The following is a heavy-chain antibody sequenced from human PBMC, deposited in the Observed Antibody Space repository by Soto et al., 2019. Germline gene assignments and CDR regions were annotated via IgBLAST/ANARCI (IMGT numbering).Heavy chain of an antibody. J-gene: IGHJ6*02. CDR3: ARGEYGEYYYGMDV. CDR1: GFTFSSYG. Sequence: QVQLVESGGGVVQPGRSLRLSCAASGFTFSSYGMHWVRQAPGKGLEWVAVIWYDGSNKYYADSVKGRFTISRDNSKNTLYLKMNSLRAEDTAVYYCARGEYGEYYYGMDVWGQGTTVTVSS. D-gene: IGHD4-17*01. CDR2: IWYDGSNK. V-gene: IGHV3-33*01.